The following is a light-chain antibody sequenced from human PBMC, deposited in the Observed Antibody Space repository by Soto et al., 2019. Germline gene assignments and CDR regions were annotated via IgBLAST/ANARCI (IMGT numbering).Light chain of an antibody. CDR3: CSFTSSNLYV. CDR2: DVG. V-gene: IGLV2-14*03. J-gene: IGLJ1*01. Sequence: QSVLTQPASVSGSPGQSITISCTGTSSDVGGYNYVSWYQHHLGEAPKVMIYDVGDRPSGVSNRFSGSKSGNTASLTISGLQAEDEADYYCCSFTSSNLYVFGTGTKVTVL. CDR1: SSDVGGYNY.